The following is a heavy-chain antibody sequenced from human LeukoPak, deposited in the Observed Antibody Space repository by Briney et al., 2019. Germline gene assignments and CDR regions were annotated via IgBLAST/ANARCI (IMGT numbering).Heavy chain of an antibody. D-gene: IGHD6-6*01. J-gene: IGHJ4*02. CDR1: GGSISSYY. CDR3: ARLWSVSSSVDY. Sequence: SETLSLTCTVSGGSISSYYWSWIRQPPGKGLEWIGYIYTSGSTNYNPSLKSRVTISVDTSKNQFSLKLSFVTAADTAVYYCARLWSVSSSVDYWGQGTLVTVSS. V-gene: IGHV4-4*09. CDR2: IYTSGST.